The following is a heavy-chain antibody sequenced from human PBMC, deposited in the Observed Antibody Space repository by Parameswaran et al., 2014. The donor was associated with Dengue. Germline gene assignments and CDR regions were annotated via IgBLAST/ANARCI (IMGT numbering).Heavy chain of an antibody. Sequence: WIRQPPGKGLEWIGSISYSGYTYYNPSLKSRVTISEDTPKNQLSLKLSSVTAADTAVYYCAKTNTHYYYGSGSFGYWGQGTLVTVSS. CDR2: ISYSGYT. D-gene: IGHD3-10*01. V-gene: IGHV4-39*07. CDR3: AKTNTHYYYGSGSFGY. J-gene: IGHJ4*02.